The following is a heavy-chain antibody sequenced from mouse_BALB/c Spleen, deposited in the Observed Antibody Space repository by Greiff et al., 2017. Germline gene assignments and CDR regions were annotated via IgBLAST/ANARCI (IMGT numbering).Heavy chain of an antibody. CDR1: GFTFSDYY. J-gene: IGHJ3*01. Sequence: EVKLMESGGGLVKPGGSLKLSCAASGFTFSDYYMYWVRQTPEKRLEWVATISDGGSYTYYPDSVKGRFTISRDNAKNNLYLQMSSLKSEDTAMYYCARKDYRYGLFAYWGQGTLVTVSA. D-gene: IGHD2-14*01. V-gene: IGHV5-4*02. CDR3: ARKDYRYGLFAY. CDR2: ISDGGSYT.